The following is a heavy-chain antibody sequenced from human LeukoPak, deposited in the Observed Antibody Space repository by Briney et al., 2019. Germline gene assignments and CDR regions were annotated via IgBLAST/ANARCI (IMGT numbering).Heavy chain of an antibody. D-gene: IGHD2-15*01. CDR1: GGSISSSSYY. CDR3: AKDRDVVVVAATGFDY. V-gene: IGHV3-23*01. J-gene: IGHJ4*02. Sequence: ETLSLTCTVSGGSISSSSYYWGGMRQPPGKGRELVSAISGSGGSTYYADSVKGRFTISRDNSKNTLYLQMNSLRAEDTAVYYCAKDRDVVVVAATGFDYWGQGTLVTVSS. CDR2: ISGSGGST.